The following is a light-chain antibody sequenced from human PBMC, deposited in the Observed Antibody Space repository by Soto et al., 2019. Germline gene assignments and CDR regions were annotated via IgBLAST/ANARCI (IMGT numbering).Light chain of an antibody. V-gene: IGKV3-20*01. CDR1: QSISSSY. CDR2: STS. Sequence: EIVLTQSPGTLCLSPGERATLSCRASQSISSSYLAWYQQKLGQAPRLLIHSTSSRATGIPDRFSGSGSGTDFTLTISSLQSEDFAVYYCQQYSNWPLTFGGGTKVDIK. CDR3: QQYSNWPLT. J-gene: IGKJ4*01.